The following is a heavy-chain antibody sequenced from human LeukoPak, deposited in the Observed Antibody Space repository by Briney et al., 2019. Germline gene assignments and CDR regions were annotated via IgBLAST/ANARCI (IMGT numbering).Heavy chain of an antibody. J-gene: IGHJ4*02. CDR2: ISGSGGST. CDR3: AKSTLRVITGTPIDY. D-gene: IGHD1-7*01. CDR1: GFTFSSYA. Sequence: GGSLRLSCAASGFTFSSYAMSWVRQALGKGLEWVSAISGSGGSTYYADSVKGRFTISRDNSKNTLYPQMNSLRAEDTAVYYCAKSTLRVITGTPIDYWGQGTLVTVSS. V-gene: IGHV3-23*01.